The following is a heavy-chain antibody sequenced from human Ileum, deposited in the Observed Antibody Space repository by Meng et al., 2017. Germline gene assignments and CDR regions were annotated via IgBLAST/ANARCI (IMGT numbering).Heavy chain of an antibody. CDR3: ARFTVVPAALLYYYYGLDV. Sequence: SETLSLTCTVSGDSISSGSYYWSWIRQPAGKGLEWIGRIYTSGSTYTSGSTNYNPSLTSRVSMSVDTSKNQFSLKLSYVTAADTAVYYCARFTVVPAALLYYYYGLDVWGQGTTVTV. D-gene: IGHD2-2*01. V-gene: IGHV4-61*02. CDR1: GDSISSGSYY. J-gene: IGHJ6*02. CDR2: IYTSGSTYTSGST.